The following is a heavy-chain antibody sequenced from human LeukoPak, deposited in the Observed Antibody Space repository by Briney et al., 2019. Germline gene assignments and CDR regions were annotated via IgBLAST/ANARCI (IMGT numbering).Heavy chain of an antibody. Sequence: SETLSLTXTVSGGSISSSSYYWGWIRQPPGKGLEWIGSIYYSGSTNYNPSLKSRVTISVDTSKNQFSLKLSSVTAADTAVYYCARGPDCGGDCYSTYYYYYYMDVWGKGTTVTVSS. D-gene: IGHD2-21*02. CDR3: ARGPDCGGDCYSTYYYYYYMDV. CDR1: GGSISSSSYY. V-gene: IGHV4-39*07. CDR2: IYYSGST. J-gene: IGHJ6*03.